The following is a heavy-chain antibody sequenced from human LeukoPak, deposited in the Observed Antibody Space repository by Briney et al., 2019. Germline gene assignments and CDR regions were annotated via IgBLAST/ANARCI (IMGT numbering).Heavy chain of an antibody. V-gene: IGHV3-7*01. Sequence: PGGSLRPSCAASGFTFGSDWMNWVRQAPGKGLEWVANINQDGSTKFYVDSVKGRFTISRDNAKNSLYLEMNSLRAEDTAVYYCARDPDPIVGVSFDYWGQGTLVTVSS. D-gene: IGHD1-26*01. CDR3: ARDPDPIVGVSFDY. CDR2: INQDGSTK. CDR1: GFTFGSDW. J-gene: IGHJ4*02.